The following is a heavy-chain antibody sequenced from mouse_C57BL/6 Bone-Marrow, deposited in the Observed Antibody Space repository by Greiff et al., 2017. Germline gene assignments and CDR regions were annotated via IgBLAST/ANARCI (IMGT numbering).Heavy chain of an antibody. D-gene: IGHD4-1*01. CDR2: IDPSDSYT. V-gene: IGHV1-69*01. CDR3: AREGLTGACWYFDV. Sequence: QVQLQQSGAELVMPGASVKLSCKASGYTFTSYWMHWVKQRPGQGLEWIGEIDPSDSYTNYNQKFKGKSTLTVDKSSSTAYMQISSLTSEDSAVYYCAREGLTGACWYFDVWGTGTTVTVSS. J-gene: IGHJ1*03. CDR1: GYTFTSYW.